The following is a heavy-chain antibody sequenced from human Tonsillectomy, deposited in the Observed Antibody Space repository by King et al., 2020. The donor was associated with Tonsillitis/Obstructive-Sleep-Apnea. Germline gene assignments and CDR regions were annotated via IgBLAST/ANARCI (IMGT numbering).Heavy chain of an antibody. CDR2: ITGNGGDT. CDR1: GFTFSNYV. V-gene: IGHV3-64*01. J-gene: IGHJ4*02. D-gene: IGHD1-26*01. CDR3: AREAYSGSYYDY. Sequence: EVQLVESGGGLAQPGGSLRLSCAASGFTFSNYVIHWVRQAPGKGLEYVSAITGNGGDTYYANSVKDRFTISRDNSKNTLYLQMGSLRAEDMAVYYCAREAYSGSYYDYWGQGTLVTVSS.